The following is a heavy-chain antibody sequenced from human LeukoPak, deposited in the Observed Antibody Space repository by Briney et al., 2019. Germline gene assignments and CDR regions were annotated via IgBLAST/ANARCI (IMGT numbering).Heavy chain of an antibody. J-gene: IGHJ1*01. Sequence: SETLSLTCTVSGGSLSPYYWTWIRQPPGKGLEWIGYIYRTGTTRYNPSLNSRVTISVETSKNQFSLRLNSVTAADTAIYYCARLDSGDHGNIPHWGQGTLVTVSS. V-gene: IGHV4-59*08. CDR3: ARLDSGDHGNIPH. CDR1: GGSLSPYY. CDR2: IYRTGTT. D-gene: IGHD1-26*01.